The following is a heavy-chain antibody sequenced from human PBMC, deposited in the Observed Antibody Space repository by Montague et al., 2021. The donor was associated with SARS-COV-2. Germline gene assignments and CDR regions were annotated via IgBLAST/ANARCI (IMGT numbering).Heavy chain of an antibody. D-gene: IGHD3-3*01. J-gene: IGHJ3*02. CDR1: GGSISSSNYY. V-gene: IGHV4-39*01. Sequence: SKTLSLTCTVSGGSISSSNYYWGWIRQPPGKGLEWIGSIYYSGSTYYTPSLKSRVTISVDTSKNQFSPRLSSVTAADTAVYYCARHSGRDTIFGVVIIFDAFDIWGQGTMVTVSS. CDR3: ARHSGRDTIFGVVIIFDAFDI. CDR2: IYYSGST.